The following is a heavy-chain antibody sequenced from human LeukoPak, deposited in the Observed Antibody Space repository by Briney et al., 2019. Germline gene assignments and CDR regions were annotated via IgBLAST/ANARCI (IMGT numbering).Heavy chain of an antibody. Sequence: ASVKVSCKASGYTFTRYYIHWVRQAPGQGLEWMGWINPNSGGTNYAQKLQGRVTMTTDTSTSTAYMELRSLRSDDTAVYYCARDPGRYGGLNAFFDYWGQGTLVTVSS. CDR1: GYTFTRYY. CDR3: ARDPGRYGGLNAFFDY. CDR2: INPNSGGT. V-gene: IGHV1-18*01. D-gene: IGHD1-26*01. J-gene: IGHJ4*02.